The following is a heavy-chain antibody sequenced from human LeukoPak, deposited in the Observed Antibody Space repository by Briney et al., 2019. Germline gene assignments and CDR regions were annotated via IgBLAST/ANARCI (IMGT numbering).Heavy chain of an antibody. V-gene: IGHV3-7*01. CDR3: ARDLLSAATDY. J-gene: IGHJ4*02. CDR2: IKQDGSEK. D-gene: IGHD2-15*01. CDR1: GFTFSSYW. Sequence: GGSLRLSCAASGFTFSSYWMSWVRQAPGKGPEWVANIKQDGSEKYYVDSVKGRFTISRDNAKNSLYLQMNSLRAEDTAVYYCARDLLSAATDYWGQGTLVTVSS.